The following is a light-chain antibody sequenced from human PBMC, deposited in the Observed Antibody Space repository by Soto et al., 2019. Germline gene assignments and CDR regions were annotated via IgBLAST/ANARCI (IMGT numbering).Light chain of an antibody. CDR1: PSVTSSY. CDR3: QQYSDSLIT. CDR2: GAS. V-gene: IGKV3-20*01. J-gene: IGKJ5*01. Sequence: EVVLTQSPGTLSLSPGERATLSCRASPSVTSSYLAWYQQKPGQAPRLLISGASSRATGIPDRFIGSGSGTDFTLTINGLEPEDFAVYYCQQYSDSLITFGQGTRLETK.